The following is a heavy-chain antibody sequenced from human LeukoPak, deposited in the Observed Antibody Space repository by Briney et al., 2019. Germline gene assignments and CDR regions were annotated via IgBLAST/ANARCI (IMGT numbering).Heavy chain of an antibody. D-gene: IGHD2-2*01. CDR1: GFTFSSFD. J-gene: IGHJ5*02. V-gene: IGHV3-21*01. CDR3: ARADCSGSTCYLRRSWFDP. CDR2: ISTSSRYI. Sequence: GGSLRLSCAASGFTFSSFDMNWVRQAPGKGLEWVSSISTSSRYIYYRDSVKGRFTISRDDAKNSLYLQMNSPRVEDTAVYYCARADCSGSTCYLRRSWFDPWGQGTLVTVSS.